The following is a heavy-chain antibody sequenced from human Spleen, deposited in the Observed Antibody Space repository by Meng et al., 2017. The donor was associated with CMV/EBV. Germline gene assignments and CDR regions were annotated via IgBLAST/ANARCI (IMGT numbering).Heavy chain of an antibody. D-gene: IGHD1-1*01. J-gene: IGHJ4*02. CDR1: GFTFSNAW. CDR3: IWNDLGDY. Sequence: EVQLVESGGDLVKPGGSRRLSCAGSGFTFSNAWMSWVRQAPGKGLEWVGRIKSKTDGETADYNAPVKGRFTISRDDSKNTLYLQMNSLKTEDTAIYYCIWNDLGDYWGQGTLVTVSS. V-gene: IGHV3-15*01. CDR2: IKSKTDGETA.